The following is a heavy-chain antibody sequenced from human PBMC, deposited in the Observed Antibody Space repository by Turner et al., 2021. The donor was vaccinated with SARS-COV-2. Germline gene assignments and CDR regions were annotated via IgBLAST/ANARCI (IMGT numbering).Heavy chain of an antibody. CDR1: GFTFSSYG. J-gene: IGHJ4*02. CDR2: TSYDGSNK. D-gene: IGHD5-18*01. V-gene: IGHV3-30*18. Sequence: QVQLVESGGGVVQPGRSLRLSCAASGFTFSSYGMHWVRQAPGKGLEWVAVTSYDGSNKYFADSVKGRFTISRDNSKNTLFLQMNSLRAEDTAVYYCAKVGYSYAYPNLYFDYWGQGTLVTVSS. CDR3: AKVGYSYAYPNLYFDY.